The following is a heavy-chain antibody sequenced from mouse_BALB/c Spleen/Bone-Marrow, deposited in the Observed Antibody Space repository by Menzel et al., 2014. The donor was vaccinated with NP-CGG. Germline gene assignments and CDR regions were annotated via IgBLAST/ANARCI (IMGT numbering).Heavy chain of an antibody. D-gene: IGHD3-3*01. V-gene: IGHV1-14*01. CDR3: ARTGRGFAY. J-gene: IGHJ3*01. CDR2: INPSNGGT. CDR1: GYTFTSYW. Sequence: EVKLQESGPQLVRPGASVKISCKASGYTFTSYWMHWIKQRPEQGLERIGEINPSNGGTKYNEKFKGKATLTSDKSSSTAYMELSSMTSEDSAVYYCARTGRGFAYWGQGTLVTVSA.